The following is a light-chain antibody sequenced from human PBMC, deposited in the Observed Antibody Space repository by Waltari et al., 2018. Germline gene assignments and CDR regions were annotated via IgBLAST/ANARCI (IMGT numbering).Light chain of an antibody. CDR1: SGDIGTYNL. J-gene: IGLJ3*02. CDR2: DAT. V-gene: IGLV2-23*01. CDR3: GSYAGGTSWV. Sequence: QSALTQPASVSGSPGPSITISCTGSSGDIGTYNLVSWYQQHPGNAPRLLIHDATKRPAGLASRFSGSKSGNTASLTSSGLQAEDEADYFCGSYAGGTSWVFGGGTQVTVL.